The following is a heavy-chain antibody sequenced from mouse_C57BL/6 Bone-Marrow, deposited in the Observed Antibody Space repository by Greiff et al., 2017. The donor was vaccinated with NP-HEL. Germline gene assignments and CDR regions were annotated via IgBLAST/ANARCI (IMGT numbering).Heavy chain of an antibody. CDR1: GYTFTSYG. CDR3: ARLDYDPWDY. D-gene: IGHD2-4*01. Sequence: QVQLKESGAELARPGASVKLSCKASGYTFTSYGISWVKQRTGQGLEWIGEIYPRSGNTYYNEKFKGKATLTADKSSSTAYMELRSLTSEDSAVYFCARLDYDPWDYWGQGTTLTVSS. J-gene: IGHJ2*01. CDR2: IYPRSGNT. V-gene: IGHV1-81*01.